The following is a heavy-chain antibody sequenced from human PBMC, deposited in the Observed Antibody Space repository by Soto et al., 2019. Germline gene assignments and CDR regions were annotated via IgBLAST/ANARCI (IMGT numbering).Heavy chain of an antibody. D-gene: IGHD6-19*01. Sequence: SEALSLTCAVSGDSMGHNVWWSWVLQPPGKGLEWIGEVYHNGLTDYNPSLKGRVTMSADMSKNQFSLSLTSVTAADTAMYYCARDAAVPGETDRFDYWGQGTLVT. CDR2: VYHNGLT. CDR3: ARDAAVPGETDRFDY. J-gene: IGHJ4*02. CDR1: GDSMGHNVW. V-gene: IGHV4-4*02.